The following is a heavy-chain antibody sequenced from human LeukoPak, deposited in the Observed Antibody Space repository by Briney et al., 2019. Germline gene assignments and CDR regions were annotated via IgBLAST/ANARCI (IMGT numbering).Heavy chain of an antibody. D-gene: IGHD3-22*01. CDR1: GFTFSSYA. CDR3: AKGNGYYYDSSGYYFDY. V-gene: IGHV3-30-3*01. CDR2: ISYVGSNK. Sequence: GGSLRLSCAASGFTFSSYAMHWVRQAPGKGLEWVAVISYVGSNKYYADSVKGRFTISRDNSKNTLYLQMNSLRAEDTAVYYCAKGNGYYYDSSGYYFDYWGQGTLVTVSS. J-gene: IGHJ4*02.